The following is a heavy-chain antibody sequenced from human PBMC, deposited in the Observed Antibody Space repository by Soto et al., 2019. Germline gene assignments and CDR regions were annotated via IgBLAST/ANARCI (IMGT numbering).Heavy chain of an antibody. J-gene: IGHJ5*02. CDR2: IIPIFGTA. CDR3: ARDGVYYYDSSGYVWFDP. V-gene: IGHV1-69*13. D-gene: IGHD3-22*01. Sequence: GASVKVSCKASGGTFSSYAISWVRQAPGQGLEWMGGIIPIFGTANYAQKFQGRVTITADESTSTAYMELSSLRSEDTAVYYCARDGVYYYDSSGYVWFDPWGQGTLVTVSS. CDR1: GGTFSSYA.